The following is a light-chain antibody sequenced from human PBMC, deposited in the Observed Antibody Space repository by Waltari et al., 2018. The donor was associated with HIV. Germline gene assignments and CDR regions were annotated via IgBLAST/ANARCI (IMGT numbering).Light chain of an antibody. CDR1: SNIGAGYD. J-gene: IGLJ2*01. CDR2: GAN. Sequence: QSVLTQPPSVPGAPGQRVNIHCRGSSNIGAGYDVQWYQQLPGTAPKLLIYGANNRPSGVPDRFSGSKSGASASLVIDGLQDEDEGDYYCQSYDNTVSDSVVFGGGTRVTVL. V-gene: IGLV1-40*03. CDR3: QSYDNTVSDSVV.